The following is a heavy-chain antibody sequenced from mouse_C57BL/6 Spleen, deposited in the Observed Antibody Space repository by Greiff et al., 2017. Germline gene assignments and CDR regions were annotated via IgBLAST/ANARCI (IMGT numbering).Heavy chain of an antibody. CDR3: ARERGYDYDEGTVFAY. J-gene: IGHJ3*01. V-gene: IGHV3-6*01. D-gene: IGHD2-4*01. CDR2: ISYDGSN. Sequence: DVQLQESGPGLVKPSQSLSLTCSVTGYSITSGYYWNWIRQFPGNKLEWMGYISYDGSNNYNPSLKNRISITRDTSKNQFFLKLNSVTTEDTATYYCARERGYDYDEGTVFAYWGQGTLVTVSA. CDR1: GYSITSGYY.